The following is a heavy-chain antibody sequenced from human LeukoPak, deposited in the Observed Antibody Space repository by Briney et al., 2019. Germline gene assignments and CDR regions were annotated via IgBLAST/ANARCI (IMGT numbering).Heavy chain of an antibody. CDR1: GGSISSSSYY. CDR2: IYYSGST. D-gene: IGHD3-16*02. J-gene: IGHJ4*02. CDR3: ARWIVSGFDY. Sequence: SATLSLTCTVSGGSISSSSYYWGWIRQPPGKGLEWIGSIYYSGSTYYNPSLKSRVTISVDTSKNQFSLKLSSVTAADTAVYYCARWIVSGFDYWGQGTLVTVSS. V-gene: IGHV4-39*01.